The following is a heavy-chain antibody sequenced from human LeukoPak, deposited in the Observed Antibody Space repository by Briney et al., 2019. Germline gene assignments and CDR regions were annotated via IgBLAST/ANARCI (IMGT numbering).Heavy chain of an antibody. Sequence: GGSLRLSCAASGFTFSSYAMSWVRQAPGKGLEWVSAISGSGGSTYYADPVKGRFTISRDNSKNTLYLQMNSLRAEDTAVYYCAKEIFPVTTSYYYYYGMDVWGQGTTVTVSS. D-gene: IGHD4-17*01. V-gene: IGHV3-23*01. CDR1: GFTFSSYA. CDR2: ISGSGGST. CDR3: AKEIFPVTTSYYYYYGMDV. J-gene: IGHJ6*02.